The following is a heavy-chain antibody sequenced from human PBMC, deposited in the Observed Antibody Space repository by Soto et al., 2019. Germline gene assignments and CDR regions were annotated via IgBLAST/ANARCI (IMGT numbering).Heavy chain of an antibody. V-gene: IGHV4-4*02. Sequence: QVQLQESGPRLVKPSGTLSLTCTVSGGSITNSNWWSWVRLPPAKGLEWIGDIYHAGSTKYNPSLERRVTMSVDTSHNQFALTLPSVTAADTAVYFCARGPPIVGNTTPLDSWGQGTLVTVS. CDR3: ARGPPIVGNTTPLDS. D-gene: IGHD1-26*01. CDR1: GGSITNSNW. CDR2: IYHAGST. J-gene: IGHJ4*02.